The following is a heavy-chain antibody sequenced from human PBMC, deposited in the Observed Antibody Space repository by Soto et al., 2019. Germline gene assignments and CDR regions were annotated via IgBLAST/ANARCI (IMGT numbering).Heavy chain of an antibody. CDR2: LYSGGST. Sequence: GGSLRLSCAASGFTVSSNYMSWVRQAPGKGLDWVSVLYSGGSTYYADSVKGRFTISRDNSKNTLYLQMNSLRAEDTAVYYCATLTVYYFDYWGQGTLVTVSS. J-gene: IGHJ4*02. CDR1: GFTVSSNY. CDR3: ATLTVYYFDY. D-gene: IGHD3-9*01. V-gene: IGHV3-53*01.